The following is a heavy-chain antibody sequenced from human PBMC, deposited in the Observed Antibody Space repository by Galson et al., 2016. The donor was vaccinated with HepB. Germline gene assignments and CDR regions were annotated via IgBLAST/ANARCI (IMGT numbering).Heavy chain of an antibody. CDR1: GFTFSNYG. J-gene: IGHJ5*02. D-gene: IGHD1-26*01. CDR3: AKGSKGGAYYWLDH. V-gene: IGHV3-23*01. Sequence: SLRLSCAASGFTFSNYGMTWVRQAPGKGLEWVSSISSSGGRTTYYADSVKGRFTISRDNSKTTVYLQMNSLRAEDTAVYYCAKGSKGGAYYWLDHWGQGAVVTVSS. CDR2: ISSSGGRTT.